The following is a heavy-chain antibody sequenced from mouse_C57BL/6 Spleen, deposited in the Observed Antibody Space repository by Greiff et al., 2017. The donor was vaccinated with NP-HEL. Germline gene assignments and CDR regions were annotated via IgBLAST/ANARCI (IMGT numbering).Heavy chain of an antibody. V-gene: IGHV5-6*01. CDR1: GFTFSSYG. CDR3: ARQVLTTVAYFDY. D-gene: IGHD1-1*01. CDR2: LSSGGSYT. J-gene: IGHJ2*01. Sequence: EVQGVESGGDLVKPGGSLKLSCAASGFTFSSYGMSWVRQTPDKRLEWVATLSSGGSYTYYPDSVKGRFTIFRDNAKNNLYLQMSSLKSEDTAMYYCARQVLTTVAYFDYWGQGTTLTVSS.